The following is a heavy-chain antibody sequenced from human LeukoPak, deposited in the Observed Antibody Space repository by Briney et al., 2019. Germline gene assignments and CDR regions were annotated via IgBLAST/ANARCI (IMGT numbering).Heavy chain of an antibody. CDR2: ISSSSSYI. CDR1: GFTFSSHG. Sequence: GGSLRLSCAASGFTFSSHGMNWVRQTPGKGLEWVSSISSSSSYIYYVDSVKGRFTISRDNAKNSLYLQMNSLRAEDTAVYYCARVWSPPYTSSWPYYFDYWGQGTLVTVSS. V-gene: IGHV3-21*01. D-gene: IGHD6-13*01. CDR3: ARVWSPPYTSSWPYYFDY. J-gene: IGHJ4*02.